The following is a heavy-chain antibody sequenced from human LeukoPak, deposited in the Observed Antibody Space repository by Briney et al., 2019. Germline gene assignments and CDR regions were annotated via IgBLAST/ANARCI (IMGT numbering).Heavy chain of an antibody. J-gene: IGHJ4*02. CDR1: GGSFSGYC. CDR3: AREVPSRLGVCY. V-gene: IGHV4-34*01. D-gene: IGHD1-26*01. Sequence: SETLSLTCAVYGGSFSGYCWGWIRQPPGKGLEWIGEINHSGSTNYNPSLKSRVTISVDTSKNQFSLKLSSVTAADTAVYYCAREVPSRLGVCYWGQGTLVTVSS. CDR2: INHSGST.